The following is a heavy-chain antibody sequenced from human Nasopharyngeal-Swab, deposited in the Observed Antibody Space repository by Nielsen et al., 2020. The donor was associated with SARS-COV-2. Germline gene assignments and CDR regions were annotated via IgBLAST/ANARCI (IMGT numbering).Heavy chain of an antibody. V-gene: IGHV5-51*01. Sequence: GGSLRLSCKASGYSFPNYWIAWVRQLPGKGLEWMGIIFPGDFNSKYSPSFQGRVTNSADVSITTAYLQWSSLKASDTAIYYCARLVFTHESNTPRFYGLDVWGQGTTVTVSS. CDR2: IFPGDFNS. CDR3: ARLVFTHESNTPRFYGLDV. CDR1: GYSFPNYW. D-gene: IGHD6-13*01. J-gene: IGHJ6*02.